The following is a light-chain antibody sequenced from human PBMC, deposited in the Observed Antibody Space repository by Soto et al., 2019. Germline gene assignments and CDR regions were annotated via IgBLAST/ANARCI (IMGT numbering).Light chain of an antibody. CDR3: QQYNSYPS. J-gene: IGKJ4*01. Sequence: DIQMTQSPSTLSASVGDRVTITCRARQSISSWLAWYQQKPGKAPKLLIYKASSLESGVPSRFSGSGSGTYITRTISSLQPDDFATYYCQQYNSYPSFGGGTKVEIK. CDR2: KAS. CDR1: QSISSW. V-gene: IGKV1-5*03.